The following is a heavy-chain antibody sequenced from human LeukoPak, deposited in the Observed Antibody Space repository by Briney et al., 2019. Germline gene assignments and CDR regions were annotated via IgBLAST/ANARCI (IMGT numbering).Heavy chain of an antibody. V-gene: IGHV4-38-2*01. CDR3: AGQHDSNGYYFY. D-gene: IGHD3-22*01. CDR1: GNSSSSGYY. Sequence: RPSETLSLTCAVTGNSSSSGYYWGWIRQPPGKWLEWIESIYHSGSTYYNPSLKIRVTISVDTSKNRFSLKLGSVTAADTAVYYCAGQHDSNGYYFYWGQGTLVTVSS. CDR2: IYHSGST. J-gene: IGHJ4*02.